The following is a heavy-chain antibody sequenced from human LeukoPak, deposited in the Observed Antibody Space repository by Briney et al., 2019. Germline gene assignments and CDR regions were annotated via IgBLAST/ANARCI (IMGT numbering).Heavy chain of an antibody. CDR2: IEHDGSIK. CDR3: AREICGSDCYSTFDY. D-gene: IGHD2-21*02. CDR1: GFIFSKYG. V-gene: IGHV3-30*02. J-gene: IGHJ4*02. Sequence: GGSLRLSCATSGFIFSKYGMHWVRQAPGKGLEWVAFIEHDGSIKYVDSVKGRFTISRDNSENTLYLQMNSLRAEDTAVYYCAREICGSDCYSTFDYWGQGALVTVSS.